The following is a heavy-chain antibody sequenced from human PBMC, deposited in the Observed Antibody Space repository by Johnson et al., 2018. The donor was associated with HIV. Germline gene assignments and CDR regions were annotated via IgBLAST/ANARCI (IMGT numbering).Heavy chain of an antibody. V-gene: IGHV3-15*01. D-gene: IGHD6-25*01. CDR1: GFTFSNAW. J-gene: IGHJ3*01. Sequence: VQLVESGGGLVKPGGSLRLSCAASGFTFSNAWMSWVHQATGNGLEWVGRIKSKTEGGTTDYAASVKGRLTISRDDSKNTQYLQMNSLKTEDTAVYYCSVYFETAFDCRDQGTMYTVYS. CDR2: IKSKTEGGTT. CDR3: SVYFETAFDC.